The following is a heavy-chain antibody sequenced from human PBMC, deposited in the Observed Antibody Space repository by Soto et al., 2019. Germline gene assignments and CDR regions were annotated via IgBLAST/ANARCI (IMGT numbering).Heavy chain of an antibody. Sequence: EFVKGRLIISRDNSKNTLYLQMDSLRAEDTAVYYCARRGEVLSGMDVWGQGTTVTVSS. CDR3: ARRGEVLSGMDV. J-gene: IGHJ6*02. V-gene: IGHV3-30*07.